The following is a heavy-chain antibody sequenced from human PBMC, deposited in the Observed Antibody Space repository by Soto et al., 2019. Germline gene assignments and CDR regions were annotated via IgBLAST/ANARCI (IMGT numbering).Heavy chain of an antibody. J-gene: IGHJ6*02. CDR2: ICAYNGNT. CDR3: ARAVAAAGTYYYYGMDV. V-gene: IGHV1-18*04. Sequence: ASVKVSCKASGYTFTSYGISWVRQAPGQGLEWMGWICAYNGNTNYAQKLQGRVTMTTDTSTSTAYMELRSLRSDDTAVYYCARAVAAAGTYYYYGMDVWGQGTTVTVSS. CDR1: GYTFTSYG. D-gene: IGHD6-13*01.